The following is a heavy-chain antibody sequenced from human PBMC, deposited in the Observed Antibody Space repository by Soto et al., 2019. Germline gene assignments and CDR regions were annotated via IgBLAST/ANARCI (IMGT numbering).Heavy chain of an antibody. CDR1: GFTFSTYG. D-gene: IGHD3-9*01. J-gene: IGHJ4*02. V-gene: IGHV3-30*18. CDR2: VSNDGSDR. CDR3: AKDLQVYYDIGFDY. Sequence: PGGSLRLSCAASGFTFSTYGMNWVRQAPGKGLEWVAVVSNDGSDRFYADSVKGRFTISRDNSKNTLYLQMDSLRTEDTAVYYCAKDLQVYYDIGFDYWGQGTLVTVSS.